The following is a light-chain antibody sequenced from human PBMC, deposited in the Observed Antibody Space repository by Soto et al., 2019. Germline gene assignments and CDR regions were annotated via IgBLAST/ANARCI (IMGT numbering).Light chain of an antibody. J-gene: IGKJ1*01. V-gene: IGKV1-27*01. CDR3: QQYYRFPWT. Sequence: DIQLTQSPSSLSAFVGDRVTITCRASQDISNFLAWYQQKPGQVPKLLIYAASTLQSGVPSRVSGSGSGTDFTLNISCLQSEDFATYYFQQYYRFPWTFGQGTKVEIK. CDR2: AAS. CDR1: QDISNF.